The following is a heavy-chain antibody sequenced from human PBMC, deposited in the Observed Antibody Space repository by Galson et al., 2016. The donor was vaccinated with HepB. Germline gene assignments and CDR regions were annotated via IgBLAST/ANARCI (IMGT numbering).Heavy chain of an antibody. CDR2: TFYSGSD. D-gene: IGHD3-10*01. Sequence: TLSLTCTVSGGAISHGGYYWSWIRQVPGKGLEWIGYTFYSGSDYYNPSFKNRVTISADTSKNQIYLNMMFATVADTAVYYCARTFPDLDYYSPGKYFFDTWGQGARVIVSA. V-gene: IGHV4-31*03. CDR3: ARTFPDLDYYSPGKYFFDT. CDR1: GGAISHGGYY. J-gene: IGHJ5*02.